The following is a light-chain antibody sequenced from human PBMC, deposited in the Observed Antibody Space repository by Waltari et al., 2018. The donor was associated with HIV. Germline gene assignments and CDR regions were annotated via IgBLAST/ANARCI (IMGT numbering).Light chain of an antibody. V-gene: IGLV2-18*02. CDR2: EVT. CDR1: SSDVGVYDR. CDR3: TSYATYSPVV. Sequence: QSDLTQPPSVSGSPGQSVTISCTGGSSDVGVYDRVSWYQQRPGTAPKRIIYEVTNRPSGVPDRFSGSRSGKTASLAISGLQAEDEADYYCTSYATYSPVVFGGGTKLTVV. J-gene: IGLJ3*02.